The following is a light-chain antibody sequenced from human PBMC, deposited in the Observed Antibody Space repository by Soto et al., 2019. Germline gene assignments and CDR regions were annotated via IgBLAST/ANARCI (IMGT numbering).Light chain of an antibody. J-gene: IGKJ5*01. CDR3: QQYNNWPIT. CDR1: QSVRRN. V-gene: IGKV3-15*01. Sequence: EVVLTHSPATLSMSPGEGATLSCRASQSVRRNLAWYQQKPGQAPRLLIYDASTSATGIPARFSASGSGTEFTLTISSLQSEDFAIYYCQQYNNWPITFGQGTRLDIK. CDR2: DAS.